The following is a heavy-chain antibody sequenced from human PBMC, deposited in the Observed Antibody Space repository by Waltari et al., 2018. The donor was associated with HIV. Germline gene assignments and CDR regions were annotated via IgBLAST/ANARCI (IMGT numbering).Heavy chain of an antibody. D-gene: IGHD3-10*01. J-gene: IGHJ6*02. Sequence: QVQLVDSGGGLVKPGGSLRLSCAASGFTFSDYHMSWIRQAPGKGLEWVSHITSSGSTIYYADAVKGRFTISRDNAKNSLYLQMSSLRAEDTAVYYCARGPIRGVQGKSYYSGMDVWGQGTTVTVSS. CDR3: ARGPIRGVQGKSYYSGMDV. CDR1: GFTFSDYH. V-gene: IGHV3-11*01. CDR2: ITSSGSTI.